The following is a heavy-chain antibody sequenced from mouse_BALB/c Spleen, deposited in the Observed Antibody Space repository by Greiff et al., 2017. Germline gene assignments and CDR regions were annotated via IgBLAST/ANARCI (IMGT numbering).Heavy chain of an antibody. V-gene: IGHV1S81*02. Sequence: QVQLQQPGAELVKPGASVKLSCKASGYTFTSYWMHWVKQRPGQGLEWIGEINPSNGRTNYNEKFKSKATLTVDKSSSTAYMQLSSLTSEDSAVYYGARSPQLANGERGFAYWGQGTLVTVSA. CDR1: GYTFTSYW. D-gene: IGHD4-1*01. CDR2: INPSNGRT. CDR3: ARSPQLANGERGFAY. J-gene: IGHJ3*01.